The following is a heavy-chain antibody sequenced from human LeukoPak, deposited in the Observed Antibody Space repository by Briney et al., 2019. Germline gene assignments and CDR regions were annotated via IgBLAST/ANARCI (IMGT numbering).Heavy chain of an antibody. CDR2: ISGSGGST. J-gene: IGHJ4*02. CDR3: AKDRSVVVVPRPDY. D-gene: IGHD3-22*01. V-gene: IGHV3-23*01. Sequence: PGGSLRLSCAASGFTFSSYAMSWVRQAPGKGLEWVSAISGSGGSTYYADSVEGRFTISRDNSKNTLYLQMNSLRAEDTAVYYCAKDRSVVVVPRPDYWGQGTLVTVSS. CDR1: GFTFSSYA.